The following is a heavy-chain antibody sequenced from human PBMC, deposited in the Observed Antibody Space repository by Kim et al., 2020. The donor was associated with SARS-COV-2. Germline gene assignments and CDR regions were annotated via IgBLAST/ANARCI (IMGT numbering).Heavy chain of an antibody. V-gene: IGHV1-2*02. CDR2: INPNSGAT. D-gene: IGHD5-18*01. CDR1: GYTFTNYY. Sequence: ASVKVSCKASGYTFTNYYMHWVRQAPGQGLEWMGWINPNSGATNYAQKFQGRVTVTLDTSISAAYMELSRLTSDDTAVYYCARDGYSYGAWFDPWGQVTL. J-gene: IGHJ5*02. CDR3: ARDGYSYGAWFDP.